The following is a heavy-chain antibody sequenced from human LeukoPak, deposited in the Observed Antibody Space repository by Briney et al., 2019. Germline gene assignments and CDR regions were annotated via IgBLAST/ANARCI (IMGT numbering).Heavy chain of an antibody. CDR1: GYTFTSYY. V-gene: IGHV1-46*01. D-gene: IGHD1-14*01. Sequence: ASVKVSCKASGYTFTSYYMHWVRQAPGQGLEWMGIINPSGGSTSYAQKFQGRVTMTRDMSTSTVYMELSSLRSEDTAVYYCARQGPQDAGRFCVWFDPWGQGTLVTVSS. J-gene: IGHJ5*02. CDR3: ARQGPQDAGRFCVWFDP. CDR2: INPSGGST.